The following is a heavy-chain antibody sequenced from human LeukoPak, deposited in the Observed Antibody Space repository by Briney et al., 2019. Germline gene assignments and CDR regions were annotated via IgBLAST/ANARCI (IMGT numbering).Heavy chain of an antibody. CDR2: IGFDGGGI. CDR1: GFAFSSYA. Sequence: PGGSLRLSCAASGFAFSSYAINWVRRAPGKGLEWGSTIGFDGGGIHYADSVKGRFTISRDNSKHTLYLQMNSLRAEDTATYYCAKYLGVPPAGAMDVWGQGTTVTVSS. V-gene: IGHV3-23*01. J-gene: IGHJ6*02. CDR3: AKYLGVPPAGAMDV. D-gene: IGHD2-2*01.